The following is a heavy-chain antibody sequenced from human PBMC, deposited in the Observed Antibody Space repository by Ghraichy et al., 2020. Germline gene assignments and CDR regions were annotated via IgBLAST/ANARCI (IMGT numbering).Heavy chain of an antibody. D-gene: IGHD3-10*01. CDR2: IKQDGSEK. CDR3: ARYRPYYGSGSYPLGIFDY. J-gene: IGHJ4*02. V-gene: IGHV3-7*03. Sequence: GESLNISCAASGFTFSSYWMSWVRQAPGKGLEWVANIKQDGSEKYYVDSVKGRFTISRDNAKNSLYLQMNSLRAEDTAVYYCARYRPYYGSGSYPLGIFDYWGQGTLVTVSS. CDR1: GFTFSSYW.